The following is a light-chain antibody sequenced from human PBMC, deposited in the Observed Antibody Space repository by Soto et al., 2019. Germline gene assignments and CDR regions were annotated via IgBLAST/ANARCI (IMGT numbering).Light chain of an antibody. CDR1: SSDVGGYNY. CDR2: DVS. J-gene: IGLJ2*01. CDR3: ISYTSSRTPDVV. Sequence: QSALTQPASVSGSPGQSITISCTGTSSDVGGYNYVSWYQQHPGKAPKLMIYDVSNRPSGVSNRFSGSKSGNTASLTISGLQAEDEADYYCISYTSSRTPDVVFGGGTKLTVL. V-gene: IGLV2-14*01.